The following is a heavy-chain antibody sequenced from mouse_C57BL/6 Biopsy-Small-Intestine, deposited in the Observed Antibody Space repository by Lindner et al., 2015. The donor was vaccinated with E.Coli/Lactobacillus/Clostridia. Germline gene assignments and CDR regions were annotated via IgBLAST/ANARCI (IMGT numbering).Heavy chain of an antibody. CDR1: GYSFTAYN. CDR3: ARGNLWYFDV. V-gene: IGHV1-39*01. CDR2: INPYYGST. Sequence: VQLQESGAELVKPGTSVKISCKASGYSFTAYNMNWLRQSHGKSLEWIGNINPYYGSTIYNQNVKAKATLTVDKSSSTAYMQLNSLTSEDSAVYYCARGNLWYFDVWGAGTTVTVSS. J-gene: IGHJ1*01.